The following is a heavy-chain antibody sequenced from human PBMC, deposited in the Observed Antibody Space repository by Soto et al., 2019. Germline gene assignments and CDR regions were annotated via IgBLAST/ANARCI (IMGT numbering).Heavy chain of an antibody. CDR2: IWYDGSNK. D-gene: IGHD4-17*01. Sequence: QVQLVESGGGVVQPGRSLRLSCAASGFTFSSYGMHWVRQAPGKGLEWVAVIWYDGSNKYYADSVKGRFTISRDNSTNALYLQMNSLRAEDTAVYYCARDPQGDDDGDYVAYYGMDVWGQGTTVTVSS. CDR1: GFTFSSYG. J-gene: IGHJ6*02. CDR3: ARDPQGDDDGDYVAYYGMDV. V-gene: IGHV3-33*01.